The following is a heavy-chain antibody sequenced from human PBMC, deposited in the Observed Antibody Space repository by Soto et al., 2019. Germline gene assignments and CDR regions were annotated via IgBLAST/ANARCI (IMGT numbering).Heavy chain of an antibody. CDR1: GGSISSYY. CDR3: ARAYCSGGSCYRFDP. Sequence: SETLSLTCTVSGGSISSYYGSWIRQHPGKGLEWIGYIYYSGSTNYNPSLKSRVTISVDTSKNQFSLKLSSVTAADTAVYYCARAYCSGGSCYRFDPWGQGTLVTVSS. D-gene: IGHD2-15*01. J-gene: IGHJ5*02. CDR2: IYYSGST. V-gene: IGHV4-59*01.